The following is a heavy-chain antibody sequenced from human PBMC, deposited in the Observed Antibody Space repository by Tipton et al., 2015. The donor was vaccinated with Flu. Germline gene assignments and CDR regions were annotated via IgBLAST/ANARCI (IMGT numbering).Heavy chain of an antibody. CDR2: IYTSGST. J-gene: IGHJ3*02. CDR1: GGSISSGSYY. Sequence: LRLSCTVSGGSISSGSYYWSWIRRPAGKGLEWIGRIYTSGSTNYNPSLKSRVTISVDTSKNQFSLKLSSATAADTAVYYCAREGFDSSGYRAGDAFDIWGQGTMVTVSS. V-gene: IGHV4-61*02. CDR3: AREGFDSSGYRAGDAFDI. D-gene: IGHD3-22*01.